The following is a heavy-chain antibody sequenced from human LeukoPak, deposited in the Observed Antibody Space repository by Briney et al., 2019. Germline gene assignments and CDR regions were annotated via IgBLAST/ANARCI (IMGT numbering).Heavy chain of an antibody. CDR1: GFTFSSYG. Sequence: PGRSLRLSCAASGFTFSSYGMHWVRQAPGKGLEWVAVIWYDGSNKYYADSVKGRFTISRDNSKNTLYLQMNSLRAEDTPVYYCARAGYSYGYDAFDIWGQGTMVTVSS. V-gene: IGHV3-33*01. CDR3: ARAGYSYGYDAFDI. D-gene: IGHD5-18*01. CDR2: IWYDGSNK. J-gene: IGHJ3*02.